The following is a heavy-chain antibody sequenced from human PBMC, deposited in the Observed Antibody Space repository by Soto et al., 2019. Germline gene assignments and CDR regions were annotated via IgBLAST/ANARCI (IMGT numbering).Heavy chain of an antibody. Sequence: QVQLVQSGAEVKKPGASVKVSCKASGNTFTSYDINWVRQATGHGLEWMGWINPNSGNIGYAQKFQGRVTMTRDTAIRTAYMEVSRLRSDDTAVYYCARGRASGSYNLLAYWRPGTLVTVSS. CDR3: ARGRASGSYNLLAY. V-gene: IGHV1-8*01. D-gene: IGHD3-10*01. CDR1: GNTFTSYD. J-gene: IGHJ4*02. CDR2: INPNSGNI.